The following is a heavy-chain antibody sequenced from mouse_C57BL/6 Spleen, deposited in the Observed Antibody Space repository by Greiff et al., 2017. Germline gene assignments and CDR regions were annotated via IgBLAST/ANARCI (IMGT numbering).Heavy chain of an antibody. J-gene: IGHJ4*01. CDR1: GYTFTDYY. Sequence: EVQLQQSGPELVKPGASVKISCKASGYTFTDYYMNWVKQSHGKSLEWIGDINPNNGGTSYNQKFKGKATLTVDKSSSTAYMELRSLTSEDSAVYYCARGLLIMDYWGQGTSVTVSS. CDR3: ARGLLIMDY. CDR2: INPNNGGT. V-gene: IGHV1-26*01. D-gene: IGHD2-10*01.